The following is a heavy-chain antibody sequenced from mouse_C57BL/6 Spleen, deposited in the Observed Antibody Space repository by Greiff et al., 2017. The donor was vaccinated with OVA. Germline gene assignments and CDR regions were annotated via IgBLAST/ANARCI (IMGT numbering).Heavy chain of an antibody. D-gene: IGHD1-1*01. Sequence: EVQRVESGAELVRPGASVKLSCTASGFNIKDDYMHWVKQRPEQGLEWIGWIDPENGDTEYASKFQGKATITADTSSNTAYLQLSSLTSEDTAVYYCTTYYYGSSSDGYYAMDYWGQGTSVTVSS. J-gene: IGHJ4*01. CDR3: TTYYYGSSSDGYYAMDY. V-gene: IGHV14-4*01. CDR1: GFNIKDDY. CDR2: IDPENGDT.